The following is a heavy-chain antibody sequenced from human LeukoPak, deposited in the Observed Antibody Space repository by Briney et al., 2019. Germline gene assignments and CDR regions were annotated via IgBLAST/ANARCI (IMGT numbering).Heavy chain of an antibody. Sequence: PGGSLRLSCAASGFTFSSYGMHWVRQAPGKGLGWVAFIRYEGSNKYYADSVKGRFNISRDNSKNPLYLQMNSLRAEDTALYYCAKGESHYFDYWGQGTLVTVSS. J-gene: IGHJ4*02. V-gene: IGHV3-30*02. CDR2: IRYEGSNK. CDR1: GFTFSSYG. CDR3: AKGESHYFDY.